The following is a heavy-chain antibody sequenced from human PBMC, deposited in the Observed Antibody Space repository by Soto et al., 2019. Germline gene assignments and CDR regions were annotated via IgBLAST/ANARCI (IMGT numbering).Heavy chain of an antibody. Sequence: GGSLRLSCNCSGFRFSEHAMTWVRQAPGKGLEWVGFIRNAPYGGTTDYAASVRGRFTISRDDSASIAYLQMNSLKTEDSGLYYCSRGSFGYYGPWGPGTLVTVSS. D-gene: IGHD2-2*03. V-gene: IGHV3-49*04. CDR3: SRGSFGYYGP. CDR2: IRNAPYGGTT. CDR1: GFRFSEHA. J-gene: IGHJ5*02.